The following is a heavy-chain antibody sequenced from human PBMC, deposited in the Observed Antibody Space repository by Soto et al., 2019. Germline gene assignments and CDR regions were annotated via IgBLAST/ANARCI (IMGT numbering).Heavy chain of an antibody. J-gene: IGHJ6*02. Sequence: EVQLVESGGGLVQPGGSLRLSCAASGFTFSSYAMHWVRQAPGKGLEYVSAITSSGGNTDYGSSVKGRFTISTDKSKNTLHLQRGSMRAEDMAVYYWARRIPFGYGMDVWGQGTTVTVSS. CDR3: ARRIPFGYGMDV. D-gene: IGHD2-21*01. V-gene: IGHV3-64*01. CDR1: GFTFSSYA. CDR2: ITSSGGNT.